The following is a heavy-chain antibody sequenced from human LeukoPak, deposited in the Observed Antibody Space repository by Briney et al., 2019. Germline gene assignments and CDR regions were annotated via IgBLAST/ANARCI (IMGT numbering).Heavy chain of an antibody. CDR2: IHPGNSET. D-gene: IGHD1-26*01. Sequence: GESLKISCQGSGYSFTNYWIGWVRQMPGKGLEWMGIIHPGNSETRYGPSFQGRVTISVDRSISTAYLQWSSLRASDTAMYYCASQVGATGGKGFDCWGQGTLVTVSS. CDR3: ASQVGATGGKGFDC. V-gene: IGHV5-51*01. J-gene: IGHJ4*02. CDR1: GYSFTNYW.